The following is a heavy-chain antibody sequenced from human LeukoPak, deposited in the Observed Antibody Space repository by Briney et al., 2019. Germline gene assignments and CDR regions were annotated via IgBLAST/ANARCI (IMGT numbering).Heavy chain of an antibody. CDR2: FHNSGTS. CDR3: AKVSSQGVGLDAFDI. V-gene: IGHV4-59*08. D-gene: IGHD3-3*01. CDR1: DDSISDYY. J-gene: IGHJ3*02. Sequence: SETLSLTCTVSDDSISDYYRGWIRQPPGKGLEWIGYFHNSGTSTYNPSLKSRVTISADTSKNQFSLKLSSVTAADTAVYYCAKVSSQGVGLDAFDIWGQGTMVTVSS.